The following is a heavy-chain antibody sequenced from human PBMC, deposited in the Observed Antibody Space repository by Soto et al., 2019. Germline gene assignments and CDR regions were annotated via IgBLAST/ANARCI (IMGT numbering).Heavy chain of an antibody. D-gene: IGHD3-9*01. V-gene: IGHV3-30*18. CDR1: GFTFSSYG. CDR3: AKNGFGYFDWLPDV. Sequence: QVQLVESGGGVVQPGRSLRLSCAASGFTFSSYGMHWVRQAPGKGLEWVAVISYDGSNKYYADSVKGRFTISRDNSKNTLYLQMNSLRAEDTAVYYCAKNGFGYFDWLPDVWGQGTTVTVSS. CDR2: ISYDGSNK. J-gene: IGHJ6*02.